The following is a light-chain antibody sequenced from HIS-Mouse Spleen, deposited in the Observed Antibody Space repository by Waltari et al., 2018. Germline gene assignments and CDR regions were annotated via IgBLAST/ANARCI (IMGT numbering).Light chain of an antibody. CDR1: QSISSY. CDR2: AAS. J-gene: IGKJ3*01. Sequence: TQSPGTLSLSPGERATLSCRASQSISSYLNWYQQKPGKAPKLLIYAASSLQSGVPSRFSGSGSGTDFTLTISSLQPEDFATYYCQQSYSTPLFTFGPGTKVDIK. CDR3: QQSYSTPLFT. V-gene: IGKV1-39*01.